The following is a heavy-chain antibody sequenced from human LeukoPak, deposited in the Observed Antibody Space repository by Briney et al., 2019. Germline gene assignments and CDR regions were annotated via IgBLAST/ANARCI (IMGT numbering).Heavy chain of an antibody. D-gene: IGHD3-10*01. J-gene: IGHJ2*01. V-gene: IGHV3-30-3*01. Sequence: PGGSLRLSCAASGLTFSSYTMHWVRQAPGKGLQWVAVISGDGSNKYYVDSVKGRFTISRDNSQNTLYLQMNSPRPEDTAVYYCAGSGYFDLWGRGTLVTVSS. CDR2: ISGDGSNK. CDR3: AGSGYFDL. CDR1: GLTFSSYT.